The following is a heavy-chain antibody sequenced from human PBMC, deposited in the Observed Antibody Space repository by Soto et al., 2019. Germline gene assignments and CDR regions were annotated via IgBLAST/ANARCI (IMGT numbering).Heavy chain of an antibody. CDR2: IYYSGST. V-gene: IGHV4-39*01. J-gene: IGHJ6*02. CDR3: ARHEWIQLWLLDYYGMDV. D-gene: IGHD5-18*01. Sequence: PSETLSLTCTVSGGSISSSSYYWGWIRQPPGKGLEWIGSIYYSGSTYYNPSLKSRVTISVDTSKNQFSLKLSSVTAADTAVYYCARHEWIQLWLLDYYGMDVWGQGTTVTVSS. CDR1: GGSISSSSYY.